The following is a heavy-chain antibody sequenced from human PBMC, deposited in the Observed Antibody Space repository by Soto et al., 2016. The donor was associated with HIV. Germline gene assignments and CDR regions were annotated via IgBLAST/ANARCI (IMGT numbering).Heavy chain of an antibody. CDR1: GGTFTNSA. CDR2: VIPILGIT. CDR3: ARDKYTNNWSPRDSYYYYMDV. Sequence: QVQLVQSGAEVKKPGSSVKVSCTTSGGTFTNSAINWVRQAPGQGLEWMGGVIPILGITNYAQKFQGRVTISADKSTNTAYMELNSLRSEDTAVYHCARDKYTNNWSPRDSYYYYMDVWAKGPRSPSP. V-gene: IGHV1-69*10. J-gene: IGHJ6*03. D-gene: IGHD6-13*01.